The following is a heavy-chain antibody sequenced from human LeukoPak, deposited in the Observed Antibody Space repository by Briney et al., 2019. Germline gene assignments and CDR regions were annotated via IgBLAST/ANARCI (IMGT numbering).Heavy chain of an antibody. J-gene: IGHJ5*02. CDR2: VSASGSS. D-gene: IGHD4-17*01. V-gene: IGHV4-4*07. CDR3: AKDLSRQRRGLNYGPWFDP. CDR1: GDSINDSY. Sequence: SETLSLTCTVSGDSINDSYWTWIRQPVGSAMQWIGRVSASGSSSYNPSLKSRVIISVDVSKNQLSLNLTSVTDADTAVYFCAKDLSRQRRGLNYGPWFDPWGRGTLVTVSS.